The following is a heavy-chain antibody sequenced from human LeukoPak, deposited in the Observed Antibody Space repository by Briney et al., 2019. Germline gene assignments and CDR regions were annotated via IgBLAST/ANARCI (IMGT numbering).Heavy chain of an antibody. CDR1: GFTFSSYA. CDR2: ISYDGSNK. J-gene: IGHJ6*02. CDR3: ARDLDASSSWYSCYYYGMDV. V-gene: IGHV3-30-3*01. D-gene: IGHD6-13*01. Sequence: PGGSLRLSCAASGFTFSSYAMHWVRQAPGKGLEWVAVISYDGSNKYYADSVKGRFTISRDNSKNTLYLQMNSLRAEDTAVYYCARDLDASSSWYSCYYYGMDVWGQGTTVTVSS.